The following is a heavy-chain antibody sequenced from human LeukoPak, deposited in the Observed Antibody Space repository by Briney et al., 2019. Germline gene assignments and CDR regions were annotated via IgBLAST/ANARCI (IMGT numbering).Heavy chain of an antibody. CDR2: INPNSGGT. V-gene: IGHV1-2*04. D-gene: IGHD5-18*01. Sequence: ASVKVSCKASGYTFTGYYMHWVRQAPGQGLEWMGWINPNSGGTNCAQKFQGWVTMTRDTSISTAYVELSRLRSDDTAVYYCAMLDTAMGTDYWGQGTLVTVSS. CDR1: GYTFTGYY. J-gene: IGHJ4*02. CDR3: AMLDTAMGTDY.